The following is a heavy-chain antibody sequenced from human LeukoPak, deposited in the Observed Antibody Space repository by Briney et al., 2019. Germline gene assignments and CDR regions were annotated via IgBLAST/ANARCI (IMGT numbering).Heavy chain of an antibody. J-gene: IGHJ4*02. D-gene: IGHD1-14*01. CDR2: ISYDGSNK. V-gene: IGHV3-30*03. CDR3: AREAGGPYDY. CDR1: GFTLSSYG. Sequence: GGSLRLSCAASGFTLSSYGMHWVRQAPGKGLEWVAVISYDGSNKYYADSVKGRFTISRDNSKNTLYLQMNSLRAEDTAVYYYAREAGGPYDYWGQGTLVTVSS.